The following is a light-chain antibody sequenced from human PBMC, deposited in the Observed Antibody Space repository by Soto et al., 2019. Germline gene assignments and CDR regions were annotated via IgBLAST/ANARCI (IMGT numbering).Light chain of an antibody. V-gene: IGLV2-23*01. Sequence: HSALTQPASVSGSPGQSITISCTGTSSDVGSYKFVSWYQHHPGKAPKLMIYEGSKRPSGVSYRFSGSKSGNTASLTISGLQAEDEADYYCCSYAGSSTLVFGGGTQLTVL. CDR1: SSDVGSYKF. CDR2: EGS. CDR3: CSYAGSSTLV. J-gene: IGLJ2*01.